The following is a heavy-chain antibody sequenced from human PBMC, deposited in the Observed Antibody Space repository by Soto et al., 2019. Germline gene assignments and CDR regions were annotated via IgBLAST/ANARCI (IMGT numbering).Heavy chain of an antibody. Sequence: EVQLVESGGGLVQPGGSLRLSCAASGFTFSYYEMNWVSQAPGKGLEWVSYISGSGTTVYYADSVQGRFTIARDNAKNSLYLQMNSLRAEDTAVYYCVRDSSEGDYDLVHFDYWGQGTLVTVSS. D-gene: IGHD5-12*01. J-gene: IGHJ4*02. CDR2: ISGSGTTV. CDR3: VRDSSEGDYDLVHFDY. V-gene: IGHV3-48*03. CDR1: GFTFSYYE.